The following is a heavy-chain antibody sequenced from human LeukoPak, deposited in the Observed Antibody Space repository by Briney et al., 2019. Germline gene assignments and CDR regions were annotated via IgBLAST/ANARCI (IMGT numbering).Heavy chain of an antibody. Sequence: GGSLSLSCAASGFPFSSYSVNWVREAPGGGLEGVSYICSSRTTSYADSVKGRFTISRDNAKNSLYLQMNSLRAEDTAVYYCARVPSSSWYGDGLEAFDIWGQGTMVTVSS. D-gene: IGHD6-13*01. CDR3: ARVPSSSWYGDGLEAFDI. J-gene: IGHJ3*02. V-gene: IGHV3-48*01. CDR1: GFPFSSYS. CDR2: ICSSRTT.